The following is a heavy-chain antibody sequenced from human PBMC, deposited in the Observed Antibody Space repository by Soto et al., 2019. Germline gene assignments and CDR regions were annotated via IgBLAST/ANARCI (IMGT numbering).Heavy chain of an antibody. V-gene: IGHV1-3*01. CDR1: GYTFTLHG. Sequence: QVPLVQSGAEVKKPGASVKVSCKASGYTFTLHGIHWVRQAPGQRLEWMGWINAGNENTRYSQSFQDRVTITRDTSASTAYMELRSLRSEDTAVYYCARATYYAGSGSRYDFDYWGQGTSVTVPS. CDR2: INAGNENT. J-gene: IGHJ4*02. D-gene: IGHD3-10*01. CDR3: ARATYYAGSGSRYDFDY.